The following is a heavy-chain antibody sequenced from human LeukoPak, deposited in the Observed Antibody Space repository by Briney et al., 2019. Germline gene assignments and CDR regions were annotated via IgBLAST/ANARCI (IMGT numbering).Heavy chain of an antibody. CDR3: ARDRFGPYEYNYGSGIDY. CDR2: IRYDGSNK. Sequence: GGSLRLSCAASGFTFSSYGMHWVRQAPGKGLEWVAFIRYDGSNKYYADSVKGRFTISRDNAENSLYLQMNSLRAEDTAVYYCARDRFGPYEYNYGSGIDYWGQGTLVTVSS. V-gene: IGHV3-30*02. J-gene: IGHJ4*02. CDR1: GFTFSSYG. D-gene: IGHD3-10*01.